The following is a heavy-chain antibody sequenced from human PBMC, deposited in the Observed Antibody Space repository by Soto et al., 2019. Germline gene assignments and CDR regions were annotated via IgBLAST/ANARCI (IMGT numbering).Heavy chain of an antibody. V-gene: IGHV3-49*03. D-gene: IGHD5-18*01. Sequence: EVPLVESGGGLVQPGRSLRLSCTASGFTFDDYPMNWIRQAPGQGLEWVGFIRSKDYAGTTEYAASVKGRFTISRDDSKSIAYLQMNSLKTEVTAVYYCTRGAYSYGYEADFWGQGALVTVSS. CDR2: IRSKDYAGTT. J-gene: IGHJ4*02. CDR3: TRGAYSYGYEADF. CDR1: GFTFDDYP.